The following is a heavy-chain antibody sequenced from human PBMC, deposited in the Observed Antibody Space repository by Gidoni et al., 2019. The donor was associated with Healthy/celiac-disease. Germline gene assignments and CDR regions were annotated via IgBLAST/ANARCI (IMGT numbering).Heavy chain of an antibody. Sequence: QVQLVQSGAEVKKPGSSVTVSCKASGAPFSSYAISWVRPAPGQGLEWMGGIIPIFGTANYAQKFQGRVTITADESTSTAYMELSSLRSEDTAVYYCARGPAEAGTVYFDYWGQGTLVTVSS. D-gene: IGHD6-19*01. CDR3: ARGPAEAGTVYFDY. CDR2: IIPIFGTA. J-gene: IGHJ4*02. V-gene: IGHV1-69*01. CDR1: GAPFSSYA.